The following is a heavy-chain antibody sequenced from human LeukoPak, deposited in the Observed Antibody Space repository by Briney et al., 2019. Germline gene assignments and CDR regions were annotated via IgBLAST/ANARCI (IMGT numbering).Heavy chain of an antibody. Sequence: PSETLSLTCTVSSGSISTSNYYWGRVRQPPGKALEWIGNIFYSGSTYYSPSLKSRVTISLDTSRNQFSLKLSSVTAADTAVYYCARGGDYVWGSYFDYWGQGTLVTVSS. CDR3: ARGGDYVWGSYFDY. V-gene: IGHV4-39*07. J-gene: IGHJ4*02. CDR1: SGSISTSNYY. CDR2: IFYSGST. D-gene: IGHD3-16*01.